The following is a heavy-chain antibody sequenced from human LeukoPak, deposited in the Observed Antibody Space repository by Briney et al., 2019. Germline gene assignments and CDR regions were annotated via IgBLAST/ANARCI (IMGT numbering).Heavy chain of an antibody. CDR2: ISSSSSYI. D-gene: IGHD5-12*01. V-gene: IGHV3-21*01. CDR1: GFTFSSYS. J-gene: IGHJ4*02. CDR3: ARGKHKGGYDRDYYFDY. Sequence: PGGSLRLSCAASGFTFSSYSMNWVRQAPGKGLEWVSCISSSSSYIYYADSVKGRFTISRDNAKNSLYLQMNSLRAEDTAVYYCARGKHKGGYDRDYYFDYWGQGTLVTVSS.